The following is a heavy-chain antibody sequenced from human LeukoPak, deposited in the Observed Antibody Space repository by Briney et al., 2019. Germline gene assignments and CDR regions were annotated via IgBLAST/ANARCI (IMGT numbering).Heavy chain of an antibody. CDR1: GFAFGSEA. V-gene: IGHV3-23*01. D-gene: IGHD3-22*01. CDR3: AKDPQDYYDSSGYQKDGY. J-gene: IGHJ4*02. Sequence: YPGGSLRLSCAVSGFAFGSEAMSWVRQAPGKGLEWVSAISGSGGSTYYADSVKGRFTISRDNSKNTLYLQMNSLRAEDTAVYYCAKDPQDYYDSSGYQKDGYWGQGTLVTVSS. CDR2: ISGSGGST.